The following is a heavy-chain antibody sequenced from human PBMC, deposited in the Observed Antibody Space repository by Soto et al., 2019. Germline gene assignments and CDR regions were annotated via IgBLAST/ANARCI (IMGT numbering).Heavy chain of an antibody. Sequence: SETLSLTCTVSGDSISPYYWTWIRQPPGKGLEWIGYIYYSGSPSYNPSLKSRVTLSVDTSKNQFSLKLSSVTAADTAVYYCASSNIAAAGFYYYGMDVWGRGTTVTVSS. J-gene: IGHJ6*02. D-gene: IGHD6-13*01. V-gene: IGHV4-59*01. CDR2: IYYSGSP. CDR1: GDSISPYY. CDR3: ASSNIAAAGFYYYGMDV.